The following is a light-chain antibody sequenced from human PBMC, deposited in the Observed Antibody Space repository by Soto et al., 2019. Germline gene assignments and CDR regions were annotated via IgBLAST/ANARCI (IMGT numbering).Light chain of an antibody. CDR1: QTVRKNY. CDR2: GAS. CDR3: QHYATTRYS. V-gene: IGKV3-20*01. Sequence: EIVLTQSPGALSVSPGERATLSCRASQTVRKNYLAWYQQKAGQAPRLLIYGASIRTTGTPDRFSGSGSGTDFILTISRLEPEDSAVYYCQHYATTRYSFGQGSQLEIK. J-gene: IGKJ2*01.